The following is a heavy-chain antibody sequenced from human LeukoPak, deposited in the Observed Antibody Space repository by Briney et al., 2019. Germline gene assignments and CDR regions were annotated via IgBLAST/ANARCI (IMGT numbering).Heavy chain of an antibody. J-gene: IGHJ5*02. D-gene: IGHD3-16*01. CDR2: IYYSGST. CDR1: GGSISSSSYY. V-gene: IGHV4-61*01. Sequence: SETLSLTCTVSGGSISSSSYYWSWIRQPPGKGLEWIGYIYYSGSTNYNPSLKSRVTISVDTSKNQFSLKLSSVTAADTAVYYCARDHGGINWFDPWGQGTLVTVSS. CDR3: ARDHGGINWFDP.